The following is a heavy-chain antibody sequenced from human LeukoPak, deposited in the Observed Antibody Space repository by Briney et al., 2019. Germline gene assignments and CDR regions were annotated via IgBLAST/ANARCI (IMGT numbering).Heavy chain of an antibody. Sequence: ASVKVSCKASGYTFTSYYMHWVRQAPGQGLEWMGIINPSGGSTSYAQKFQGRVTMTRDTSTSTVYMELSSLRSEDTAVYYCTRAVVPAAPGDYWGQGTLVTVSS. D-gene: IGHD2-2*01. CDR3: TRAVVPAAPGDY. CDR2: INPSGGST. CDR1: GYTFTSYY. J-gene: IGHJ4*02. V-gene: IGHV1-46*01.